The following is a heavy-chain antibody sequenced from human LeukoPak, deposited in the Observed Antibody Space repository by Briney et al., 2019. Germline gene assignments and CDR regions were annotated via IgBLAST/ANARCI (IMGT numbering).Heavy chain of an antibody. CDR1: GFTFSSYS. V-gene: IGHV3-21*01. Sequence: PGGSLRLSCAASGFTFSSYSMKWVRQAPGKGLEWGSSISSSSSYIYYADSVKGRFTISRDNAKNSLYLQMNSLRAEDTAVYYCARLRNYYDSSGYYYFDYWGQGTLVTVSS. D-gene: IGHD3-22*01. CDR3: ARLRNYYDSSGYYYFDY. J-gene: IGHJ4*02. CDR2: ISSSSSYI.